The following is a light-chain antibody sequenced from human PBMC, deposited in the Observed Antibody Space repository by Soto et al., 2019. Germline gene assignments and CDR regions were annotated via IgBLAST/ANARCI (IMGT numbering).Light chain of an antibody. J-gene: IGLJ2*01. CDR1: RSNIGSNY. Sequence: QSVLTQPTSASGTPGQRVTISCSGSRSNIGSNYVYWYQQPPGKAPKPLIYRNNQRPSGVPDRLSGSKAGTSASLAISGRRSEDEADYYCAAWDDSLSGVVFGGGTKLTVL. CDR2: RNN. V-gene: IGLV1-47*01. CDR3: AAWDDSLSGVV.